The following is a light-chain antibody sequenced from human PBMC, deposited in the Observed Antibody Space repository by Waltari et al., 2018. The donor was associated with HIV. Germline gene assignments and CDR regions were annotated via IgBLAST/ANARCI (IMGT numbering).Light chain of an antibody. CDR3: SSLTNSATLSVL. Sequence: QFALTQPASVSGSPGQSITVSCTGTNSDIGYYNYVSWYQQHPGKAPKLIIYEVRSRPDGVSNRFSGSKSGNTASLTISGLQAEDEADYFCSSLTNSATLSVLFGGGTKLTVL. V-gene: IGLV2-14*01. CDR1: NSDIGYYNY. CDR2: EVR. J-gene: IGLJ3*02.